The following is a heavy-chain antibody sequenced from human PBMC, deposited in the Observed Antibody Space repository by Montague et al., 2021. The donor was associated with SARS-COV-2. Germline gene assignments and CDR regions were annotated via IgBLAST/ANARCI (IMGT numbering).Heavy chain of an antibody. CDR3: ANYHDNTGYYGAFDN. V-gene: IGHV3-23*01. CDR1: GFTLNNYA. CDR2: IAHSGGT. D-gene: IGHD3-22*01. Sequence: SLRLSCAASGFTLNNYAMRWVRQVPGKGLEWVATIAHSGGTFYADSVGGRFTISRDNSKNTMYLQMNSLRVEDTAVYYCANYHDNTGYYGAFDNWGQGTLVTVSS. J-gene: IGHJ4*02.